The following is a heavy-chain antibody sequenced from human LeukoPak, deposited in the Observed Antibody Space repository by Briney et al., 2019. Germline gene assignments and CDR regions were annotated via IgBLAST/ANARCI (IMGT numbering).Heavy chain of an antibody. CDR1: GYTFTGYY. Sequence: ASVKVSCKASGYTFTGYYMHWVRQAPGQGLEWMGIINPSGGSTSYAQKFQGRVTMTRDMSTSTVYMELSSLRSEDTAVYYCARASGLGGSYLRRTMHLDYWGQGTLVTVSS. J-gene: IGHJ4*02. D-gene: IGHD1-26*01. V-gene: IGHV1-46*01. CDR2: INPSGGST. CDR3: ARASGLGGSYLRRTMHLDY.